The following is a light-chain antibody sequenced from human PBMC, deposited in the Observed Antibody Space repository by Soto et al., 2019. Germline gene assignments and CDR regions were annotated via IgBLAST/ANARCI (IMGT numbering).Light chain of an antibody. CDR1: QTLSTY. CDR3: QPRYNWPLT. CDR2: DAS. Sequence: EIVLTQSPATLSLSPGDRATLSCRASQTLSTYVAWYQQKPGQAPRLLIYDASNRSTGIPARFSGSGSGADFTLTISCLEPEDFAVHDCQPRYNWPLTFGQGTNVDIK. J-gene: IGKJ1*01. V-gene: IGKV3-11*01.